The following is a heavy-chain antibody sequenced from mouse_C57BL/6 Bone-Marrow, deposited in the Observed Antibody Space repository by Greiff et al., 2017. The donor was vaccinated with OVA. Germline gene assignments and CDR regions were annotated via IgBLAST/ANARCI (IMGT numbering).Heavy chain of an antibody. J-gene: IGHJ2*01. Sequence: EVQRVESGPVLVKPGASVKMSCKASGYTFTDYYMNWVKQSHGKSLEWIGVINPYNGGTSYNQKFKGKATLTVDKSSSTAYMELNSLTSEDSAVYYCARELARTAQATFFDYWGQGTTLTVSS. CDR2: INPYNGGT. CDR3: ARELARTAQATFFDY. D-gene: IGHD3-2*02. CDR1: GYTFTDYY. V-gene: IGHV1-19*01.